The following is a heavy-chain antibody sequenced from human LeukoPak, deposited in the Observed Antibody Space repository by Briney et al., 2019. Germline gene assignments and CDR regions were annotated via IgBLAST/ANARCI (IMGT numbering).Heavy chain of an antibody. CDR2: INPSGGSP. Sequence: GASVKVSCKASGYTFTSYYIHWVRQAPGQGLEWMAIINPSGGSPSYAQKFQGRVTMTRDTSTSTVYMELSGLTADDTAVYYCARGGGFTSGWCRIDYWGQGTLVTVSS. J-gene: IGHJ4*02. CDR1: GYTFTSYY. V-gene: IGHV1-46*01. CDR3: ARGGGFTSGWCRIDY. D-gene: IGHD6-19*01.